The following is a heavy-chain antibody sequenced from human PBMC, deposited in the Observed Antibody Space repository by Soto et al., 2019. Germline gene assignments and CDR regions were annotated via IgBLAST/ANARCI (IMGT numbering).Heavy chain of an antibody. CDR3: ARGAYDFWSPLDV. D-gene: IGHD3-3*01. CDR2: IYYSGST. V-gene: IGHV4-59*01. Sequence: SETLSLTCTVSGGSISSYYWSWIRQPPGKGLEWIGYIYYSGSTNYNPSLKSRVTISVDTSKNQFSLKLGSVTAADTAVYYCARGAYDFWSPLDVWGQGTTVTVSS. J-gene: IGHJ6*02. CDR1: GGSISSYY.